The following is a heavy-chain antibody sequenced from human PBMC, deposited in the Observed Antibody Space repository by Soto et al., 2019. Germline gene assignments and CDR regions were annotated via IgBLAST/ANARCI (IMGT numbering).Heavy chain of an antibody. J-gene: IGHJ5*02. CDR1: GGYFNDNY. D-gene: IGHD3-10*01. CDR3: ATSLWFGTQVEL. Sequence: QVKLQQWGAGLLKPSKTLSLSCAVNGGYFNDNYYTWFRQPPGKGLEWIGEISRSGTTKYIPSLKSRASISFDTSKTQVSLKVTSVTAADTAVYYCATSLWFGTQVELWGQGALVTVSS. V-gene: IGHV4-34*01. CDR2: ISRSGTT.